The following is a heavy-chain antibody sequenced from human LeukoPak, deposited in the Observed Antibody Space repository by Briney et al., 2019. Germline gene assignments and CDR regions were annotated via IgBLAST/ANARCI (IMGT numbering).Heavy chain of an antibody. CDR2: INTNTKNP. Sequence: ASVKVSCKASGYTFTSYGISWVRQAPGQGLEWMGWINTNTKNPTYAQGFTGRFVFSLDTSVSTAYLQISSLKVEDTAVYYCARRGDGYNGKYYFDYWGQGTLVTVSS. CDR3: ARRGDGYNGKYYFDY. V-gene: IGHV7-4-1*02. CDR1: GYTFTSYG. J-gene: IGHJ4*02. D-gene: IGHD5-24*01.